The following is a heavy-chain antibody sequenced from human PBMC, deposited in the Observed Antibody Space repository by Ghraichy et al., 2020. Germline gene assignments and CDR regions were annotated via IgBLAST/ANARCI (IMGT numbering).Heavy chain of an antibody. J-gene: IGHJ4*02. CDR3: AKRSLYGSGRSFDY. Sequence: LSLTCAASGFTFSTYAMSWVRQAPGKGLEWVSGISGSGGSAYHADSVKGRFTMSRDNSKNTLYLQMNSLRAEDTAVYYCAKRSLYGSGRSFDYWGQGTLVTVSS. CDR2: ISGSGGSA. D-gene: IGHD3-10*01. V-gene: IGHV3-23*01. CDR1: GFTFSTYA.